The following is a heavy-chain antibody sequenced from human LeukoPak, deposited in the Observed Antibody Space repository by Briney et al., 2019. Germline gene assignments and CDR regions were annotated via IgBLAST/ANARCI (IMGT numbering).Heavy chain of an antibody. CDR3: ARRLYGSGSPPFDY. J-gene: IGHJ4*02. CDR2: INPNSGGT. V-gene: IGHV1-2*02. Sequence: ASVNVSCKASGHTFSDYYVHWVRQAPGQGLEWMGCINPNSGGTNYARRFQGRVTMTRDTSIGTDYMELKGLRSDDTAVYYCARRLYGSGSPPFDYRGQGSLVTVSS. D-gene: IGHD3-10*01. CDR1: GHTFSDYY.